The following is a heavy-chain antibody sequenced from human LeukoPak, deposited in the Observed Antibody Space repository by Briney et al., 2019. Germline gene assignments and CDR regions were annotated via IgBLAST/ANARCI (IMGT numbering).Heavy chain of an antibody. J-gene: IGHJ3*02. CDR2: ISSSSSTI. V-gene: IGHV3-48*01. CDR1: GLTFRSYA. CDR3: ARDLFRKGAFDI. D-gene: IGHD2-21*01. Sequence: RGSLRLFCAASGLTFRSYAMSWVRQAPGKGPEWVSYISSSSSTIYYADSVKGRFTISRDNAKNSLYLQMNSLISVDTAVYYLARDLFRKGAFDIWGQGTMVTVSS.